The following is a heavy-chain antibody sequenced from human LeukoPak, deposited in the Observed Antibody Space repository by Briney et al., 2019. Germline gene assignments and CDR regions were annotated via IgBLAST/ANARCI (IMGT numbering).Heavy chain of an antibody. D-gene: IGHD2-15*01. Sequence: GGSLRLSCAASGFTVSSNYMNWVRQAPGKGLEWVSGIYGDGSTYYTKSVKGRFTISRDSSKNTLYLQMNSLRAEDTAVYYCAIGSYCSGGSCYPLFDYWGRGTLVTVSS. J-gene: IGHJ4*02. V-gene: IGHV3-53*01. CDR3: AIGSYCSGGSCYPLFDY. CDR1: GFTVSSNY. CDR2: IYGDGST.